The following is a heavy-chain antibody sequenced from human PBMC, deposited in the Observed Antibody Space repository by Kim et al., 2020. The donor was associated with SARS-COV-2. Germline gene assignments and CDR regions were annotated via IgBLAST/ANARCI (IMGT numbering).Heavy chain of an antibody. D-gene: IGHD3-16*01. CDR3: ARHVLGANWFDP. V-gene: IGHV4-39*01. Sequence: SHPSLKRRVTISVDTSKNQFSLKLSSVTAADTAVYYCARHVLGANWFDPWGQGTLVTVSS. J-gene: IGHJ5*02.